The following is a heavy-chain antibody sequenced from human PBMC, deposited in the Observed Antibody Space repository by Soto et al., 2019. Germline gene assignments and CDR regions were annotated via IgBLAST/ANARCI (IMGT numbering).Heavy chain of an antibody. CDR1: GFTFSSYA. D-gene: IGHD1-26*01. J-gene: IGHJ5*02. CDR3: ARALYLAGDLNWFDP. V-gene: IGHV3-23*01. Sequence: GGSLRLSCAASGFTFSSYAMSWVRQAPGKGLEWVSAISGSGGTTYYADSVKGRLTISRDNSKNTLYLQMNSLRAEDTAVYYCARALYLAGDLNWFDPWGQGTLVTVSS. CDR2: ISGSGGTT.